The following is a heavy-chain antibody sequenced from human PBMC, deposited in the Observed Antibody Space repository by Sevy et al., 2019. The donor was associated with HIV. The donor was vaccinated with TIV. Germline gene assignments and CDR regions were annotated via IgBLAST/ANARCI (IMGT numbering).Heavy chain of an antibody. J-gene: IGHJ4*02. CDR3: AREDIRVAGIGYYFHS. D-gene: IGHD6-19*01. CDR2: MWYDGTNR. CDR1: GFSISGYG. Sequence: GGSLRLSCAASGFSISGYGMHWVRQAPGKVLEWVAVMWYDGTNRECADSVKGRFTISRDNSKNTLYLQMNSLRVEDTAVYYCAREDIRVAGIGYYFHSWGQGTLVTVSS. V-gene: IGHV3-33*01.